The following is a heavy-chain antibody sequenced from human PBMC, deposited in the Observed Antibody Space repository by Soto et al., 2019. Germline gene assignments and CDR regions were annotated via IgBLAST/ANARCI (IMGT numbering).Heavy chain of an antibody. D-gene: IGHD5-12*01. J-gene: IGHJ4*02. V-gene: IGHV3-48*02. Sequence: EVRLVESEGGLVQPGGSLRLSCAASGFSFSTFRMSWVRQAPGKGLEWVSHISSSSSTRYYADSVEGRFTISRNNAENSLYLHMNSLRDEDTAVYYCARDGDGYNYSFEFWGQGTLVTVSS. CDR3: ARDGDGYNYSFEF. CDR2: ISSSSSTR. CDR1: GFSFSTFR.